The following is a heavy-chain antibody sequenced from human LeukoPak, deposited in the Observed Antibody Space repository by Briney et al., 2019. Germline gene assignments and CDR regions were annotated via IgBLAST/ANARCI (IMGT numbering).Heavy chain of an antibody. V-gene: IGHV1-2*02. CDR2: INPNDGDT. CDR3: ARANFLYCSSTTCLFDY. J-gene: IGHJ4*02. Sequence: ASVKVSCKASGYTFTDYCMHWVRQAPGQGFEWMGWINPNDGDTNYAQKFQGRVTMTRDTSNSTAHMEVSRLRSDDTAVYYCARANFLYCSSTTCLFDYWGQGTLVTVSS. D-gene: IGHD2-2*01. CDR1: GYTFTDYC.